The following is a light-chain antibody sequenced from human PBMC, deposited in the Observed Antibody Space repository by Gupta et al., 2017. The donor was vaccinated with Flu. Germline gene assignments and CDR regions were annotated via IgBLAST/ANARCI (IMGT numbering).Light chain of an antibody. CDR2: GAS. Sequence: EVVMTQSPATLSVSPGGRATLSCRASQSVSSNLAWYQQKAGQAPRLLIYGASTRATGVPARFSGSGSGTEFTLTIDSLQSEDVAVYYCQQDNNWPPYTFGQGTKLKIK. CDR1: QSVSSN. J-gene: IGKJ2*01. V-gene: IGKV3-15*01. CDR3: QQDNNWPPYT.